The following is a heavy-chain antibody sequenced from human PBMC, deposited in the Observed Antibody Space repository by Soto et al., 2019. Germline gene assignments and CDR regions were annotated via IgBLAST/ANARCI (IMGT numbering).Heavy chain of an antibody. Sequence: PSATLSLTCAVYGGSFSGYYWSWIRQPPGKGLEWIGEINHSGSTNYNPSLKSRVTISVDTSKNQFSLKLSSVTAADTAVYYCARGVPGIAVAGNWFDPWGQGTLVTVSS. D-gene: IGHD6-19*01. J-gene: IGHJ5*02. V-gene: IGHV4-34*01. CDR2: INHSGST. CDR3: ARGVPGIAVAGNWFDP. CDR1: GGSFSGYY.